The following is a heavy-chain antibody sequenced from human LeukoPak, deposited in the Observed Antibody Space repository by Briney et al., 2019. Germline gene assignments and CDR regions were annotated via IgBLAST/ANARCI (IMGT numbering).Heavy chain of an antibody. CDR2: ISAYDGNT. CDR1: GYTFTSYG. CDR3: ARDGRFAAYEPDY. Sequence: ASVKVSCKASGYTFTSYGFIWARQAPGQGLEWMGWISAYDGNTNYAQKFQGRVTMTTDTSTSTAHMELRSLRYDDTAVYYCARDGRFAAYEPDYWGQGTLVTVSS. J-gene: IGHJ4*02. V-gene: IGHV1-18*01. D-gene: IGHD1-26*01.